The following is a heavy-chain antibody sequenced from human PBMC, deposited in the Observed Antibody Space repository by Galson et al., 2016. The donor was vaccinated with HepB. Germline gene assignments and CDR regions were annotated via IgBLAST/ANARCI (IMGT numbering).Heavy chain of an antibody. CDR3: ARYGGIWSCYFTYYGIDV. Sequence: SETLSLTCSVSGDSVNSHNYYWGWMRQTPGEGLEWIGSIHYSGNTYSNSSLKSRVTVALASSKNQFTLKLTSVTAADTAVYFCARYGGIWSCYFTYYGIDVWGQGAMVTVSS. J-gene: IGHJ6*02. CDR2: IHYSGNT. CDR1: GDSVNSHNYY. D-gene: IGHD3-3*01. V-gene: IGHV4-39*01.